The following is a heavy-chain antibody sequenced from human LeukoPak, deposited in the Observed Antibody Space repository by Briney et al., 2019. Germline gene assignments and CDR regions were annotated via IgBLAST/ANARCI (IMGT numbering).Heavy chain of an antibody. CDR1: GGSISSSSYY. CDR2: IYYSGST. Sequence: SETLSLTCTVSGGSISSSSYYWGWIRQPPGKGLEWIGSIYYSGSTYYNPSLKSRATISVDTSKNQFSLKLSSVTAADTAVYYCAKRGSNTWSDFDYWGQGTLVTVSS. J-gene: IGHJ4*02. CDR3: AKRGSNTWSDFDY. D-gene: IGHD6-13*01. V-gene: IGHV4-39*07.